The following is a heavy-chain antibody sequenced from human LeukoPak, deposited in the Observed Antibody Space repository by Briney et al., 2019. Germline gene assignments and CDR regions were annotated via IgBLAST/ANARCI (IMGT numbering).Heavy chain of an antibody. CDR3: ARDLEEMDSSSKVDY. CDR1: GFTFSSYA. J-gene: IGHJ4*02. Sequence: PGRSLRLSCAASGFTFSSYAMHWVRQAPGKGLEWVAVISYDGSNKYYADSVKGRFTISRDNSKNTLYLQMNSLRAEDTAVYYCARDLEEMDSSSKVDYWGQGTLATVSS. D-gene: IGHD6-6*01. CDR2: ISYDGSNK. V-gene: IGHV3-30-3*01.